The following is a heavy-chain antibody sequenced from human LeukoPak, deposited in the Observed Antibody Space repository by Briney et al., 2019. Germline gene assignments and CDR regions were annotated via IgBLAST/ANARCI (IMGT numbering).Heavy chain of an antibody. J-gene: IGHJ4*02. Sequence: GGSLRLSCAASGFTVSSNYMSWVRQAPGKGLEWVSVIYSGGSTYYADSVKGRFTISRDNSKNTLYLQMNSLRAEDTAVYYCAKDSSVYGSGIIDYWGQGTLVTVSS. CDR2: IYSGGST. D-gene: IGHD3-10*01. CDR1: GFTVSSNY. CDR3: AKDSSVYGSGIIDY. V-gene: IGHV3-53*01.